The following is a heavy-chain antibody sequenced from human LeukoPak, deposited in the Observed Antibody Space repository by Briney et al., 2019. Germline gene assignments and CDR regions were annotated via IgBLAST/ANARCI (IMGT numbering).Heavy chain of an antibody. CDR1: GFTFSSYE. V-gene: IGHV3-48*03. D-gene: IGHD4-17*01. CDR2: ISTSGSTM. J-gene: IGHJ5*02. Sequence: PGGSLRLSCAASGFTFSSYEMNWVRQAPGKGLQWVSYISTSGSTMYYADSVQGRFTISRDNAKNSLYLQMNSLRADDTAVYYCARHYADYVLGVDWFDPWGQGTLVTVSS. CDR3: ARHYADYVLGVDWFDP.